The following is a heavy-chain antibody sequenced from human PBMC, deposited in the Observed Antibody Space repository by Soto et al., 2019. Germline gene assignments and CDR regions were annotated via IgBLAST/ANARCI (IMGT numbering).Heavy chain of an antibody. D-gene: IGHD3-10*01. Sequence: QVQLVQSGAEVKKPGSSVKVSCKASGGTFSSYAISWVRQAPGQGLEWMGRIIPIFGTANYAQKFQGRVMITADESTSTAYMELGSLRSEDTAVDDCASGGALSYGSGSSPFDPWGQGNLGTGSS. CDR2: IIPIFGTA. CDR3: ASGGALSYGSGSSPFDP. V-gene: IGHV1-69*18. J-gene: IGHJ5*02. CDR1: GGTFSSYA.